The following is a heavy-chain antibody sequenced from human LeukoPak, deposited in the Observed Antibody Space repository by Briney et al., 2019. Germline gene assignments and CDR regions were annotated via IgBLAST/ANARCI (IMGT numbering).Heavy chain of an antibody. J-gene: IGHJ3*01. CDR1: GFTFSSYA. D-gene: IGHD4-23*01. V-gene: IGHV3-23*01. Sequence: GGSLRLSCAASGFTFSSYAMYWVRQAPGKGLECVSLISNSGDSTEYADSVKGRFTISRDNSKNTLYLQMNSLRAEDTAVYFCARERSTVVYASDVWGQGTMVTVSS. CDR2: ISNSGDST. CDR3: ARERSTVVYASDV.